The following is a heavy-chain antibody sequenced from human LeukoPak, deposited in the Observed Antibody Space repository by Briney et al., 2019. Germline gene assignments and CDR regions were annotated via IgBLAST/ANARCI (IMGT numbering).Heavy chain of an antibody. D-gene: IGHD6-19*01. CDR1: GYTFTSYY. Sequence: ASVEVSCKASGYTFTSYYMHWVRQAPGQGLEWMGIINPSGGSTSYAQKFQGRVTMTRDTSTSTVYMELSSLRPEDTAVYYCAGGPSSQWLVDGAYFQHWGQGTLVTVSS. J-gene: IGHJ1*01. CDR2: INPSGGST. V-gene: IGHV1-46*01. CDR3: AGGPSSQWLVDGAYFQH.